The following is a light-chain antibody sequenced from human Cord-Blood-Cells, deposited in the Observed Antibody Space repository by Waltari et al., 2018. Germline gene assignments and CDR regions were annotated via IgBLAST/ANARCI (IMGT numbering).Light chain of an antibody. Sequence: QSALTPPPSVSGSPGQSVTISCTGTSSDVGSYNRVSWYQQPPGTAPKLMIYEVSNRPSGVPDRFSGSKSGNTASLTISGLQAEDEADYYCSSYTSSSFVVFGGGTKLTVL. CDR3: SSYTSSSFVV. CDR1: SSDVGSYNR. J-gene: IGLJ2*01. CDR2: EVS. V-gene: IGLV2-18*02.